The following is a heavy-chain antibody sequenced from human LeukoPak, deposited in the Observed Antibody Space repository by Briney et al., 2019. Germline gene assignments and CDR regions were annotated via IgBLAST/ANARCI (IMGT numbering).Heavy chain of an antibody. CDR2: IYYSGST. D-gene: IGHD3-10*01. CDR1: GGSISSSSYY. Sequence: PSETLSLTCTVSGGSISSSSYYWGWIRQPPGKGLEWIGSIYYSGSTYYNPSLKSRVTISVDTSKNQFSLKLSSVTAADTAVYYCARRKNGSGSYYIWGQGTLVTVSP. CDR3: ARRKNGSGSYYI. J-gene: IGHJ4*02. V-gene: IGHV4-39*01.